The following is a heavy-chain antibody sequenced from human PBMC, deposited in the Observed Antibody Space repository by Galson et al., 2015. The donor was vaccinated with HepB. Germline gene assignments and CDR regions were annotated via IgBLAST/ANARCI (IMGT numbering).Heavy chain of an antibody. Sequence: SLRLSCAASGFTFSSYSMNWVRQAPGKGLEWVSSISSNSSYIYYADSVKGRFIISRDNAKNTLYLQMNSLRAEDTAVYYCASASQTYYDILTGYYPDAFVIWGQGTMVTVSS. D-gene: IGHD3-9*01. J-gene: IGHJ3*02. CDR1: GFTFSSYS. V-gene: IGHV3-21*01. CDR3: ASASQTYYDILTGYYPDAFVI. CDR2: ISSNSSYI.